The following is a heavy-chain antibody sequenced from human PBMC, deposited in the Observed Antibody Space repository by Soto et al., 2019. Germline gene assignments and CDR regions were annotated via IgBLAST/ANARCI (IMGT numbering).Heavy chain of an antibody. V-gene: IGHV4-59*01. CDR3: ARAGTGYYYGMDV. CDR2: IYYSGST. Sequence: PSETLSLTCTVSGGSISSYYWIWIRQPPGKGLEWIGYIYYSGSTNYNPSLKSRVTISVDTSKNQFSLKLSSVTAADTAVYYCARAGTGYYYGMDVWGQGTTVT. J-gene: IGHJ6*02. D-gene: IGHD6-13*01. CDR1: GGSISSYY.